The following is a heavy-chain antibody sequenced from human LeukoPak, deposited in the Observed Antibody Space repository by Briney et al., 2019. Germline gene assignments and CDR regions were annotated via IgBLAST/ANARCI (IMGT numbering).Heavy chain of an antibody. D-gene: IGHD6-13*01. Sequence: GVSLRLSCAASGFTFSSYGMHWVRQAPGKGLEWVAVISYDGSNKYYADSVKGRSTISRDNSKNTLYLQMNSLRAEDTAVYYCAKDLRVAPLSSSWYFWGQGTLVTVSS. CDR3: AKDLRVAPLSSSWYF. V-gene: IGHV3-30*18. CDR1: GFTFSSYG. CDR2: ISYDGSNK. J-gene: IGHJ4*02.